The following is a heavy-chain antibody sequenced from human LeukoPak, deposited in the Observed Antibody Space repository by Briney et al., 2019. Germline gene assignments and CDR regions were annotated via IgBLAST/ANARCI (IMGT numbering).Heavy chain of an antibody. D-gene: IGHD3-22*01. CDR2: ISAYNGNT. Sequence: ASVKVSCKASGYTFTSYGISWVRQSPGQGLEWMGWISAYNGNTNYAQKLQGRVTMTTDTSTSTAYMELRSLRSDDTAVYYCARESGYYDSSGYFDYWGQGTLVTVSS. CDR3: ARESGYYDSSGYFDY. J-gene: IGHJ4*02. V-gene: IGHV1-18*01. CDR1: GYTFTSYG.